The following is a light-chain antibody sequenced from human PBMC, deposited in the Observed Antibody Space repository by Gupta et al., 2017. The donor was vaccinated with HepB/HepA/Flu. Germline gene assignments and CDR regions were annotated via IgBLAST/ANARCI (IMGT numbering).Light chain of an antibody. CDR3: GTWDSSLSAPV. J-gene: IGLJ2*01. Sequence: QSVLTQPPSVSAAPGQKVTISCSGSSSNIGNNYVSWYQQLPGTAPKLLIYDNNKRPSGIPDRFSGSKSGTSSTLGITGLQTWDEADYYCGTWDSSLSAPVFGGGTKLTVL. V-gene: IGLV1-51*01. CDR1: SSNIGNNY. CDR2: DNN.